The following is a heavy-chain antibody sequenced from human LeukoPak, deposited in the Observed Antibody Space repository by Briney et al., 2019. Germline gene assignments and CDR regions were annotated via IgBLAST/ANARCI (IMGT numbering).Heavy chain of an antibody. Sequence: QPGGSLRLXCAASGFTFSSYAMSWGRQAPGKGLEWVSAISGSGGSTYYADSVKGRFTISRDNSKNTLYLQMNSLRAEDTAVYYCASSYSSSSTFYVYWGQGTLVTVSS. V-gene: IGHV3-23*01. CDR2: ISGSGGST. CDR3: ASSYSSSSTFYVY. CDR1: GFTFSSYA. D-gene: IGHD6-6*01. J-gene: IGHJ4*02.